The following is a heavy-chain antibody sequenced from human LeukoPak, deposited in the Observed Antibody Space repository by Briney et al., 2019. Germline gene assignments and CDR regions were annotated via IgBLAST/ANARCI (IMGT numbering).Heavy chain of an antibody. V-gene: IGHV3-7*01. Sequence: GGSLRLSCAASGFTFSSYWMTWVRQAPGMGPECVANINQDGSEKSYVDSVRGRFTISRDNARNSLYLQMNSLRAEDTAVYYCARDWGHYDILTGSLDDAFDIWGQGTMVTVSS. CDR2: INQDGSEK. D-gene: IGHD3-9*01. CDR3: ARDWGHYDILTGSLDDAFDI. CDR1: GFTFSSYW. J-gene: IGHJ3*02.